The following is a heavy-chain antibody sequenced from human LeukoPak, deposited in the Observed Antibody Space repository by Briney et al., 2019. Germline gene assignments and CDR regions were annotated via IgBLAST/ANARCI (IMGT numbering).Heavy chain of an antibody. CDR2: INPNSGGT. V-gene: IGHV1-2*02. CDR1: GYTFTGYY. D-gene: IGHD2-15*01. J-gene: IGHJ4*02. CDR3: ARGDIYFDF. Sequence: GASVTVSCKASGYTFTGYYIHWVRQAPGQGREWMGWINPNSGGTKYAQKFQGRVTMTRDTSISTAYMELSRLRSDDTAVYYCARGDIYFDFWGQGTLVTVSS.